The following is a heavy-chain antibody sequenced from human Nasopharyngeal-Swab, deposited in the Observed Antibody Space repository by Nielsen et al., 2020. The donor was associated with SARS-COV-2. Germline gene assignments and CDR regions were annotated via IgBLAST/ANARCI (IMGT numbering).Heavy chain of an antibody. J-gene: IGHJ5*02. CDR2: ISYDGSNK. D-gene: IGHD6-6*01. V-gene: IGHV3-30*03. CDR3: ARVSSSSTTNWFDP. Sequence: WIRQPPGKGLEWAAVISYDGSNKYYADSVKGRFTISRDNSKNTLYLQMNSLRAEDTAVYYCARVSSSSTTNWFDPWGQGTLVTVSS.